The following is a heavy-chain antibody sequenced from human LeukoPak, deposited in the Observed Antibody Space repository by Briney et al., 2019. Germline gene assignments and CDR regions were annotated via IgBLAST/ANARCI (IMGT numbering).Heavy chain of an antibody. D-gene: IGHD2-2*01. CDR3: ARDTPIVVVPAAHLVDAFDI. J-gene: IGHJ3*02. CDR1: GYTFFSYG. CDR2: ISAYDGNA. Sequence: GSVKVSCKASGYTFFSYGISGVRQAPGRGVEWRGWISAYDGNATYAQKPKGSVTMTTDTSTGTAYMALRSLRSDDTAVYYCARDTPIVVVPAAHLVDAFDIWGQGTTVTVSS. V-gene: IGHV1-18*01.